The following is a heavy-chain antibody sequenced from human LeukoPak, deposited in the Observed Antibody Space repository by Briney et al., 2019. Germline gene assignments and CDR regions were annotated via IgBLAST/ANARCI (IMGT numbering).Heavy chain of an antibody. V-gene: IGHV3-11*01. CDR2: ISSSGSTI. Sequence: GGSLRLSCAASGFTFSDYYMSWIRQAPGKGLEWVSYISSSGSTIYYADSVKGRFTISRDNAKNSLYLQMNSLRAEDTAVYYCARDNPWSITGTTADVFDIWGQGTMVTVSS. CDR1: GFTFSDYY. J-gene: IGHJ3*02. D-gene: IGHD1-20*01. CDR3: ARDNPWSITGTTADVFDI.